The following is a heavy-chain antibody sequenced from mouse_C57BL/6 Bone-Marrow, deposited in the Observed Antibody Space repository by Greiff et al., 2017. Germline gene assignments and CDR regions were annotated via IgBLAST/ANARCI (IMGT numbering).Heavy chain of an antibody. V-gene: IGHV3-6*01. Sequence: EVKLQESGPGLVKPSQSLSLTCSVTGYSITSGYYWNWIRQFPGNKLEWMGYISYDGSNNYNPSLKNRISITRDTSKNQFFLKLNSVTTEDTATYYCARATTVPDYRGQGTTLTVSS. CDR1: GYSITSGYY. D-gene: IGHD1-1*01. CDR3: ARATTVPDY. CDR2: ISYDGSN. J-gene: IGHJ2*01.